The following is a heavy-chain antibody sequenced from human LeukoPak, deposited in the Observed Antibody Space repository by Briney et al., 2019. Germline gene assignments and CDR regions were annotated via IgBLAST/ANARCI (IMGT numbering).Heavy chain of an antibody. Sequence: PGGSLRLSCAASGFTFSSYSMNWVRQAPGKGLEWVSYISYSSSLTDYADSVKGRFTIPRDNAKNSLSLQLNSLRDEDTAVYFCAKVIRGGYGMDVWGQGTTVTVSS. D-gene: IGHD3-10*01. J-gene: IGHJ6*02. CDR3: AKVIRGGYGMDV. CDR1: GFTFSSYS. V-gene: IGHV3-48*02. CDR2: ISYSSSLT.